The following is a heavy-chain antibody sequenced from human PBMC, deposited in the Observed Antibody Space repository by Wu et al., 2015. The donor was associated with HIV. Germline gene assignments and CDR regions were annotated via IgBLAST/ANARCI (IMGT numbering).Heavy chain of an antibody. V-gene: IGHV1-18*01. D-gene: IGHD1-26*01. Sequence: QVQLVQSGAEVKKPGASVKVSCKASGYTFTSYGISWVRQAPGQGLEWMGWISAYNGNTNYAQKLQGRVTMTTDTSTSTAYMELRSLRSDDTATYYCARGIGYSGSYYFAEIISKHWGQGHPGPPSPQ. J-gene: IGHJ1*01. CDR3: ARGIGYSGSYYFAEIISKH. CDR1: GYTFTSYG. CDR2: ISAYNGNT.